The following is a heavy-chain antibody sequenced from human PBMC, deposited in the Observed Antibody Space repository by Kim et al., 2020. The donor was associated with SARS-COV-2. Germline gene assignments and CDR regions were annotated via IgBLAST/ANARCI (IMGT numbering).Heavy chain of an antibody. V-gene: IGHV4-59*13. CDR1: GGSISSYY. J-gene: IGHJ4*02. D-gene: IGHD4-17*01. Sequence: SETLSLTCSFSGGSISSYYWNWIRQPPGKGLEWIGYIYSSGSTNYNPSLKSRVAISLDTSKNQFSLNLTSVTAADTAVYYCARDPNGDYLFYHWGQGALVTVPS. CDR2: IYSSGST. CDR3: ARDPNGDYLFYH.